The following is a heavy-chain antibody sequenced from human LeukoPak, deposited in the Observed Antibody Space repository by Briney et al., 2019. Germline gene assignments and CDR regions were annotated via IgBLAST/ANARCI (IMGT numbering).Heavy chain of an antibody. CDR3: ARYARPGAFDI. CDR2: ISSSSSYI. D-gene: IGHD2-2*01. J-gene: IGHJ3*02. CDR1: GFTFSSYA. V-gene: IGHV3-21*01. Sequence: GGTLRLSCAASGFTFSSYAMTWVRQAPGKGLEWVSSISSSSSYIYYADSVKGRFTISRDNAKNSLYLQMNSLRAEDTAVYYCARYARPGAFDIWGQGTMVTVSS.